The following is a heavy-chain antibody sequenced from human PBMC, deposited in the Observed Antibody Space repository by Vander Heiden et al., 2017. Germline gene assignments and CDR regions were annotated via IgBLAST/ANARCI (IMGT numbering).Heavy chain of an antibody. D-gene: IGHD5-12*01. Sequence: QVQLVESGGGVVPPGRSLRLSWSASGFAFSSYGMHWVRQAPGKGLEWVAVISYDETNKYYADSVKGRFTISRDNSKNTLYLQMNSLRAEDTAVYYCAKGHSGYDLDYWGQGTLVTVSS. J-gene: IGHJ4*02. V-gene: IGHV3-30*18. CDR1: GFAFSSYG. CDR3: AKGHSGYDLDY. CDR2: ISYDETNK.